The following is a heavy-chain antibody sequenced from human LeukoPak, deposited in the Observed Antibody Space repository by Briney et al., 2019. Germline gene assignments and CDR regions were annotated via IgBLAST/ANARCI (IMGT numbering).Heavy chain of an antibody. CDR2: IYYSGST. V-gene: IGHV4-59*08. J-gene: IGHJ4*02. CDR3: ARHGNGGRTFDY. CDR1: GGSISSYY. D-gene: IGHD2-8*01. Sequence: SETLSLTCTVSGGSISSYYWSWIRQPPGKGLEWIGYIYYSGSTNYNPSLKSRVTISVDTSKNQFSLKLSSVTAADTAVYYCARHGNGGRTFDYWGQGTLVTVSS.